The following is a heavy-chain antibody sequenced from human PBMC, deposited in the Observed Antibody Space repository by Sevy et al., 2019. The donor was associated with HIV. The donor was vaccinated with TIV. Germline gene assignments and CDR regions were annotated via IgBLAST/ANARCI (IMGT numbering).Heavy chain of an antibody. V-gene: IGHV3-23*01. CDR2: ISGSGGST. D-gene: IGHD5-12*01. CDR1: GFTFSSYA. Sequence: GGSLRLPCAASGFTFSSYAMSWVRQAPGKGLEWVSAISGSGGSTYYADSVKGRFTISRDNSKNRLYLQMNSLRAEDTAVYYCAKDRDGYNYVGLSAFDIWGQGTMVTVSS. J-gene: IGHJ3*02. CDR3: AKDRDGYNYVGLSAFDI.